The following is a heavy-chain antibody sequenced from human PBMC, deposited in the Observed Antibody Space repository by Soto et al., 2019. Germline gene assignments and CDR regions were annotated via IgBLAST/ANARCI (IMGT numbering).Heavy chain of an antibody. Sequence: EVHLVESGGGLVQPGGSLRLSCAASGITFSNYWMTWVRQAPGKGLEWVANIKQDGSEKYDVDSVKGRFTISRDNAKNALYLQMNSLRAEDTAVYYCARDQDDSSDAFDIWGQGTMVTVSS. CDR1: GITFSNYW. D-gene: IGHD3-3*01. V-gene: IGHV3-7*01. CDR3: ARDQDDSSDAFDI. CDR2: IKQDGSEK. J-gene: IGHJ3*02.